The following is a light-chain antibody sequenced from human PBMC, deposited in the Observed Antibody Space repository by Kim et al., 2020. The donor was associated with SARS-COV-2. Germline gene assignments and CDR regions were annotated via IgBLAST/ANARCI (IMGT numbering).Light chain of an antibody. CDR3: GSYTRTSTLVV. Sequence: QSITTSCTGTSSGVGDYYFVTWYQQHPGNAPKLMIYDDSNRPSGVSNRFSGSKSGNTAALTISGLQAEDEADYYCGSYTRTSTLVVFGGGTKVTVL. CDR2: DDS. CDR1: SSGVGDYYF. J-gene: IGLJ2*01. V-gene: IGLV2-14*03.